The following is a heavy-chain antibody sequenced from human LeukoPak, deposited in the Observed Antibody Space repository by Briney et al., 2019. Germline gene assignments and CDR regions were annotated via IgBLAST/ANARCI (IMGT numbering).Heavy chain of an antibody. J-gene: IGHJ4*02. D-gene: IGHD4-23*01. Sequence: SETLSLTCAVYGGSFSSYYWSWIRQPPGKGLEWIGEINHSEGTNYNPSLKSRVTISVDTSKNQFSLKLSSVTAADTAVYYCARDGGNSFFDYWGQGTLVTVSS. CDR3: ARDGGNSFFDY. CDR1: GGSFSSYY. V-gene: IGHV4-34*01. CDR2: INHSEGT.